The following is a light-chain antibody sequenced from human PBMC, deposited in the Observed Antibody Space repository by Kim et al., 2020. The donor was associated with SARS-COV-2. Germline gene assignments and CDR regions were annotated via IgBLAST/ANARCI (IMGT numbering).Light chain of an antibody. Sequence: EIVLTQSPATLSLSLGERATLSCRASQSVSSYLAWYQQKPGQAPRLLVYDASNRATGIPARFSGSGSGTDFTLTINSLEPEDFAVYYCQQRSDWPITFGQGTRLEIK. CDR3: QQRSDWPIT. CDR2: DAS. V-gene: IGKV3-11*01. J-gene: IGKJ5*01. CDR1: QSVSSY.